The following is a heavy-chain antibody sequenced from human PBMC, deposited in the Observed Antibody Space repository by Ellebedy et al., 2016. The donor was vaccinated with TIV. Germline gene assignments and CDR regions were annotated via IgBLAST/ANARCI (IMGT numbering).Heavy chain of an antibody. V-gene: IGHV4-59*01. CDR2: IFSSGRT. CDR3: ARDFCYNDSSVSESWNWFDP. CDR1: GVSISNYF. D-gene: IGHD3-22*01. Sequence: MPSETLSLTCTVYGVSISNYFWSWIRPLPGKGLEWIGYIFSSGRTTYTTALNSRVNMSVDTSKHQFSLKLSSVTAADTAVYYCARDFCYNDSSVSESWNWFDPWGQGTLVTVSS. J-gene: IGHJ5*02.